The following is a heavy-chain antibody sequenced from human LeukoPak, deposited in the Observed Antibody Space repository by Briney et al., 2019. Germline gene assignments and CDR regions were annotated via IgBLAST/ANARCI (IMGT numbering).Heavy chain of an antibody. D-gene: IGHD1-1*01. CDR2: IYYSGST. V-gene: IGHV4-39*01. CDR3: ARATPPYNWNVNWFDP. J-gene: IGHJ5*02. Sequence: SQTLSLTCTVSGGSISSSSYSWGWIRQPPGKGLEWIGSIYYSGSTYYNPSLKSRVTISVDTSKNQFSLKLSSVTAADTAVYYCARATPPYNWNVNWFDPWGQGTLVTVSS. CDR1: GGSISSSSYS.